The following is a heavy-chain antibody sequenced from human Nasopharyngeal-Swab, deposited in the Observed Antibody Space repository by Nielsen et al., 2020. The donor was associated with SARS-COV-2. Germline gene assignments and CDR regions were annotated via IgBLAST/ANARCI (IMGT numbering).Heavy chain of an antibody. CDR1: GFTFSSYS. Sequence: GGSLRLSCAASGFTFSSYSMNWVRQAPGKGLEWVSYISSSSSTIYYADSVKGRFAISRDNPKNSLYLQMYSLRAEDTAVYYCARAAAGTSYYYGMDVWGQGTTVTVSS. J-gene: IGHJ6*02. V-gene: IGHV3-48*04. CDR3: ARAAAGTSYYYGMDV. D-gene: IGHD6-13*01. CDR2: ISSSSSTI.